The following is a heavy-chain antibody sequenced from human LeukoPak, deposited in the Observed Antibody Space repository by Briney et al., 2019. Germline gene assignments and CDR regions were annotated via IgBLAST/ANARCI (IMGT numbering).Heavy chain of an antibody. CDR1: GGSISSSSYY. Sequence: KPSETLSLTCTVSGGSISSSSYYWGWIRQPPGKGLEWIGSIDYSGSTYYNPSLKSRVTIPVDTSKNQFSLKLNSVTAADTAVYYCARIVVVITGIDYWGQGTLVTVSS. CDR2: IDYSGST. V-gene: IGHV4-39*01. D-gene: IGHD3-22*01. CDR3: ARIVVVITGIDY. J-gene: IGHJ4*02.